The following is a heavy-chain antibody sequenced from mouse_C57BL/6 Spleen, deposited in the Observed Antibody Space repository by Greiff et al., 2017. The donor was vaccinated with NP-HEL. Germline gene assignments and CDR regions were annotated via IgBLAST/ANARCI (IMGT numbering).Heavy chain of an antibody. V-gene: IGHV1-82*01. CDR1: GYAFSSSW. D-gene: IGHD6-2*01. CDR2: IYPGDGDT. CDR3: AREEAVSYYFDY. Sequence: QVQLKESGPELVKPGASVKISCKASGYAFSSSWMNWVKQRPGKGLEWIGRIYPGDGDTNYNGKFKGKATLTADKSSSTAYMQLSSLTSEDSAVYFCAREEAVSYYFDYWGQGTTLTVSS. J-gene: IGHJ2*01.